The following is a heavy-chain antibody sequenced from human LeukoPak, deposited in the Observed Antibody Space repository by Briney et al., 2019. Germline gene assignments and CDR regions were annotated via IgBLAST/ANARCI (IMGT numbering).Heavy chain of an antibody. CDR3: ARGGIAAAGTIWWLVRERLAFDP. V-gene: IGHV4-39*01. CDR2: FYYSGRI. CDR1: GGSLSSSSYY. Sequence: SETLSLPCSVSGGSLSSSSYYWGWIRQPPGKGLEWIGWFYYSGRICYHPALQSRVTISVDTSKNQFSLKLSSVTAADTAVYYCARGGIAAAGTIWWLVRERLAFDPWGQGTLVTVSS. D-gene: IGHD6-13*01. J-gene: IGHJ5*02.